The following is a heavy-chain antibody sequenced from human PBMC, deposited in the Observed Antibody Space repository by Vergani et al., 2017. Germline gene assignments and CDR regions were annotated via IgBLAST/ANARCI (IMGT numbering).Heavy chain of an antibody. CDR1: GGTFSSYA. CDR3: AGNYDYVWGSYPVNWFDP. CDR2: IIPIFGTA. D-gene: IGHD3-16*02. J-gene: IGHJ5*02. Sequence: QVQLVQSGAEVKKPGSSVKVSCKASGGTFSSYAISWVRQAPGQGLEWMGGIIPIFGTANYAQKFQGRVTITADESTSTAYMELSSLRSEDTAVYYCAGNYDYVWGSYPVNWFDPWGQGTLVTVSS. V-gene: IGHV1-69*01.